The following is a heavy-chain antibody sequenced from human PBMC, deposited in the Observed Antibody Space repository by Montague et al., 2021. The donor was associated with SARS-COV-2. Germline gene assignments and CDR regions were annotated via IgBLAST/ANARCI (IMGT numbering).Heavy chain of an antibody. J-gene: IGHJ4*02. Sequence: SETLSLTCTVSGGSISSSSYFWGWIRRPPGKGLEWIGSIYYSGSTYYNPSLKSRVTISADTSKNQFSLKLSSVTAADTAVYYCARAFIAAAGTTSFDYWGQGTLVTVSS. CDR1: GGSISSSSYF. V-gene: IGHV4-39*01. CDR2: IYYSGST. D-gene: IGHD6-13*01. CDR3: ARAFIAAAGTTSFDY.